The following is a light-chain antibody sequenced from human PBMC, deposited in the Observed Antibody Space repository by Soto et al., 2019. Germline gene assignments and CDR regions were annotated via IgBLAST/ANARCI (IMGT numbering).Light chain of an antibody. Sequence: QSVLTQPASVSGSPGQSITISCTGTSSDVGGYNYVSWYQHHPGKAPKLMIYEVTNRPSGVSIRFSGSKSGTTASLTISGLQDEDEADYYCLSFTSSFTYIFGTGTKVTVL. J-gene: IGLJ1*01. V-gene: IGLV2-14*01. CDR3: LSFTSSFTYI. CDR1: SSDVGGYNY. CDR2: EVT.